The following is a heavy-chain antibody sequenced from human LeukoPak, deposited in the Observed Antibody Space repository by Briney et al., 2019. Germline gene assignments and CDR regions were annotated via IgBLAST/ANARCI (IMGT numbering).Heavy chain of an antibody. V-gene: IGHV4-59*02. CDR3: AIKPPSGWFGTGWLDP. J-gene: IGHJ5*02. CDR1: GGSVSDYY. D-gene: IGHD3-10*01. CDR2: IYHTGAT. Sequence: SETLSLTCTVSGGSVSDYYWSWIRQPPGKGLEWIGNIYHTGATHYNPSPKSRVAISVDKSKNQFSLKVNSVTAADTAVYYCAIKPPSGWFGTGWLDPWGQGSLVTVSS.